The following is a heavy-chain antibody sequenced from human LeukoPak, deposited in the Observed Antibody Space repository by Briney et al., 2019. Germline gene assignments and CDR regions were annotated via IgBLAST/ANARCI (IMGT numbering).Heavy chain of an antibody. V-gene: IGHV1-69*05. CDR1: GGTFSSYA. Sequence: ASVKVSCKASGGTFSSYAISRVRQAPGQGLEWMGRIIPIFGTANYAQKFQGRVTITTDESTSTAYMELSSLRSEDTAVYYCAREAIVLMVYAEPYYFDYWGQGTLVTVSS. CDR2: IIPIFGTA. D-gene: IGHD2-8*01. CDR3: AREAIVLMVYAEPYYFDY. J-gene: IGHJ4*02.